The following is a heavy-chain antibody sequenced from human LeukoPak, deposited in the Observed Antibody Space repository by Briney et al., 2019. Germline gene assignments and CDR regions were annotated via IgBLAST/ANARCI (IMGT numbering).Heavy chain of an antibody. Sequence: PGGTLRLSCAASGFTFSSYAMHWIRQAPGKGLEWVAVISYDGSNKYYADSVKGRFTISRDNSKNTLYLQMNSLRAEDTAVYYCARDQRITMVRGVISTRPFDFWGQGTLVTVSS. D-gene: IGHD3-10*01. J-gene: IGHJ4*02. CDR1: GFTFSSYA. CDR2: ISYDGSNK. V-gene: IGHV3-30*04. CDR3: ARDQRITMVRGVISTRPFDF.